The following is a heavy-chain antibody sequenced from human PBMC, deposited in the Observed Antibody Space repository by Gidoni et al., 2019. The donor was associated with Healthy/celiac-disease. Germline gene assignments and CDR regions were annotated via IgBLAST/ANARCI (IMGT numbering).Heavy chain of an antibody. CDR3: AKVFGRWLQFDGFDY. D-gene: IGHD5-12*01. V-gene: IGHV3-9*01. J-gene: IGHJ4*02. CDR2: ISWNSGSI. Sequence: VRQAPGKGLEWVSGISWNSGSIGYADSVKGRFTISRDNAKNSLYLQMNSLRAEDTALYYCAKVFGRWLQFDGFDYWGQGTLVTVSS.